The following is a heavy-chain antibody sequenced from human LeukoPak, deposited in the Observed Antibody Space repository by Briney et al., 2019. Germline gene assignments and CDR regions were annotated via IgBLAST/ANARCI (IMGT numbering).Heavy chain of an antibody. J-gene: IGHJ4*02. CDR1: GGTFSSYA. Sequence: SVKVSCKASGGTFSSYAISWVRQAPGQGLEWMGGIIPIFGTANYAQKFQGRVTITTDESTSTAYMELSSLRSEDTAVYYCARDRGSLDSSGYWGVHFDYWGQGTLVTVSS. CDR2: IIPIFGTA. D-gene: IGHD3-22*01. V-gene: IGHV1-69*05. CDR3: ARDRGSLDSSGYWGVHFDY.